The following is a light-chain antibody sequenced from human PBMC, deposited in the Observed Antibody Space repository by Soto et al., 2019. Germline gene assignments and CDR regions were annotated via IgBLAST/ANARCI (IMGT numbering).Light chain of an antibody. CDR3: QKYNNWPPFMYT. V-gene: IGKV3-15*01. J-gene: IGKJ2*01. CDR2: GAS. CDR1: QTIYTN. Sequence: EILMTQSPPTLSLSPGERDTLSCRASQTIYTNLAWYQQKTGQAPRLLIYGASTRATGIPVRFSGSGSGTEFTLTISSLQSEDFAVYYCQKYNNWPPFMYTVGQGTTVEMK.